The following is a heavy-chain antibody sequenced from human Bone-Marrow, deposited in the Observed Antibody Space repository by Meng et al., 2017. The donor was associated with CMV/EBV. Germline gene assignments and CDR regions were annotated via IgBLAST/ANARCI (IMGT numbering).Heavy chain of an antibody. CDR3: ARNTDLSGSYDY. V-gene: IGHV1-69*05. CDR1: GGTFSSYA. CDR2: IIPIFGTA. D-gene: IGHD1-26*01. Sequence: SVKVSCKASGGTFSSYAISWVRQAPGQGLEWMGGIIPIFGTANYAQKFQRRVTITTDESTSTAYMELSSLRSEDTAVYYCARNTDLSGSYDYWGQGTLVTVSS. J-gene: IGHJ4*02.